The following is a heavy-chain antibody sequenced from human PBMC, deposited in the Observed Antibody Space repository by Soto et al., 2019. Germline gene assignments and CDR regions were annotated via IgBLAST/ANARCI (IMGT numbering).Heavy chain of an antibody. Sequence: SETLSLTCTVSGGSIGSGGYYWSWIRQHPWKGLEWIGYIYYSGSTYYNPSLKSRVTISVDTSKNQFSLKLSSVTAADTAVYYCAREEYCTNGVCAPGYYYGMDVWGQGXTVTVYS. V-gene: IGHV4-31*03. CDR1: GGSIGSGGYY. J-gene: IGHJ6*02. CDR2: IYYSGST. D-gene: IGHD2-8*01. CDR3: AREEYCTNGVCAPGYYYGMDV.